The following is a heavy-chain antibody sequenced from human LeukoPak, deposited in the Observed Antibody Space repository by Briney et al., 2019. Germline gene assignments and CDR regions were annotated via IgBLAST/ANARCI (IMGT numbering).Heavy chain of an antibody. CDR1: GFTFNSYT. V-gene: IGHV3-48*01. J-gene: IGHJ6*03. CDR2: ISSGSDTI. D-gene: IGHD3-22*01. CDR3: ARTYDHTGSHYYYYMDV. Sequence: GGSLRLSCAASGFTFNSYTMNWVRQAPGQGLEWVSFISSGSDTIYYADSVKGRFTISRDNAKNSLSLQMNSLSAEDTAEYFCARTYDHTGSHYYYYMDVWGKGTTVTVSS.